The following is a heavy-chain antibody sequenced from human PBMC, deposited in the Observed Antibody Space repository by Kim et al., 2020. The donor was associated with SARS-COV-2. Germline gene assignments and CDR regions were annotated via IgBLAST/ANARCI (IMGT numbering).Heavy chain of an antibody. J-gene: IGHJ4*02. V-gene: IGHV1-69*04. CDR3: ARASFFYDSSGYHFDY. D-gene: IGHD3-22*01. CDR2: IIPIRGIT. CDR1: GGTFSSYA. Sequence: SVKVSCKASGGTFSSYAINWVRQAPGQGLEWMGRIIPIRGITSYAQKFQGRVTITADKSTSTAYMELSSLRSEDTAVYYCARASFFYDSSGYHFDYWGQGTLVTVSS.